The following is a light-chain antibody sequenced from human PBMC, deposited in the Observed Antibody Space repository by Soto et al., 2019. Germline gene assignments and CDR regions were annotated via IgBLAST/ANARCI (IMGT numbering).Light chain of an antibody. Sequence: DIQMTQSPSTLSASVGDRVTITCRASQSIRIWLAWYQQKPGKAPKLLIYKASSIESGVPSRFSGSGSGTEFTLTISSLQPDEFATYYCQQYNSYYANSWTFGQGTKVEFK. CDR3: QQYNSYYANSWT. CDR2: KAS. J-gene: IGKJ1*01. CDR1: QSIRIW. V-gene: IGKV1-5*03.